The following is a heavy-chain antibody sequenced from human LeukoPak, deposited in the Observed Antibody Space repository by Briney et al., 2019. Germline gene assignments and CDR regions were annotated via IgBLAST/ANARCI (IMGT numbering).Heavy chain of an antibody. V-gene: IGHV3-7*03. D-gene: IGHD1/OR15-1a*01. Sequence: GGSLRLSCAASGFTFSSYWMSWVRQAPGKGLEWVANIKQDGSEKYYVDSVKGRFTISRDNAKNSLYLQMNSLRAEDTAVYYCARGRTSLANTRLGTDDTFDIWGQGTMVTVSS. J-gene: IGHJ3*02. CDR3: ARGRTSLANTRLGTDDTFDI. CDR2: IKQDGSEK. CDR1: GFTFSSYW.